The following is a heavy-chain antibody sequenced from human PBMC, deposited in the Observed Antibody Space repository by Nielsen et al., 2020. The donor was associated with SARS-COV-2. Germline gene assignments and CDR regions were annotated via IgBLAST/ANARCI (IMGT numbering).Heavy chain of an antibody. V-gene: IGHV1-24*01. Sequence: ASVKVSCKTSGYTFTYYYIHWVRQAPGKGLEWMGGFDPEDGETIYAQKFQGRVTMTEDTSTDTAYMELSSLRSEDTAVYYCATGPQLRQQNWFDPWGQGTLVTVSS. J-gene: IGHJ5*02. CDR1: GYTFTYYY. CDR3: ATGPQLRQQNWFDP. D-gene: IGHD5-18*01. CDR2: FDPEDGET.